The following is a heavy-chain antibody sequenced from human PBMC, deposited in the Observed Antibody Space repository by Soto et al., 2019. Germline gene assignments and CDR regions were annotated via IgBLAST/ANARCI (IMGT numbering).Heavy chain of an antibody. J-gene: IGHJ4*02. CDR3: AKGSRLAVAGTFDG. Sequence: GGSLRLSCAASGFTFSSYAMSWVRQAPGKGLEWVSGISGSGVNTYYADSVKGRFTISRDNSKTTLSLQMNSLRAEDTAVYYCAKGSRLAVAGTFDGWGQGTPVTVSS. V-gene: IGHV3-23*01. D-gene: IGHD6-19*01. CDR1: GFTFSSYA. CDR2: ISGSGVNT.